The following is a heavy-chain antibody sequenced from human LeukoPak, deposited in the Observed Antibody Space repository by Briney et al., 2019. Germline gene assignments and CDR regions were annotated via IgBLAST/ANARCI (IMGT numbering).Heavy chain of an antibody. CDR2: IIPIFGTA. CDR1: GGTFSSYA. D-gene: IGHD3-10*01. Sequence: SVKVSCKASGGTFSSYAISWVRQAPGQGLEWMGGIIPIFGTANYAQKFQGRVTITTDESTSTAYMQLSSLRSEDTPVYYCARFLYYYGSGSYYWGQGTLVTVSS. CDR3: ARFLYYYGSGSYY. V-gene: IGHV1-69*05. J-gene: IGHJ4*02.